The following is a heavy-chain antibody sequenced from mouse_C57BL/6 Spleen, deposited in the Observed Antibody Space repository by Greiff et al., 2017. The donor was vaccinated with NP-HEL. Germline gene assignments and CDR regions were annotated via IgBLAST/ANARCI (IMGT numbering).Heavy chain of an antibody. V-gene: IGHV1-80*01. Sequence: VQVVESGAELVKPGASVKISCKASGYAFSSYWMNWVKQRPGKGLEWIGQIYPGDGDTNYNGKFKGKATLTADKSSSTAYMQLSSLTSEDSAVYFCARGGYEDYAMDYWGQGTSVTVSS. CDR3: ARGGYEDYAMDY. D-gene: IGHD2-10*02. J-gene: IGHJ4*01. CDR1: GYAFSSYW. CDR2: IYPGDGDT.